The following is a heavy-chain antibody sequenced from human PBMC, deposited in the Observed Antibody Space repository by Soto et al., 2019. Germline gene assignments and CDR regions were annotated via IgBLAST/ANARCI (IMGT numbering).Heavy chain of an antibody. CDR3: AVTYDFDRSDSRNTPFDI. Sequence: AAVKVSCKASGYSFSVYPIHWVGQAPGQGLEWMGCINPNSGGTEYAKKFQGWVTITRDTSISTAYMELSRLKSDDTAVYYCAVTYDFDRSDSRNTPFDIWGLGTRAT. CDR2: INPNSGGT. D-gene: IGHD3-22*01. J-gene: IGHJ3*02. V-gene: IGHV1-2*04. CDR1: GYSFSVYP.